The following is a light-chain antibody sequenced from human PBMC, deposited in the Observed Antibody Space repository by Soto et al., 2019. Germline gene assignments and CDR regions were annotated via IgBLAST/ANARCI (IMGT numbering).Light chain of an antibody. CDR1: QSVSSSY. Sequence: EIVLTQSPGTLSLSPGERATLSCRASQSVSSSYLAWYQQKPGQAPRLLIYGASSRATGIPDRFSGSGSGTDFTLTISRLEPEDFAVYYCQQYGSSPLFTFGGGTKVEI. CDR3: QQYGSSPLFT. J-gene: IGKJ4*01. V-gene: IGKV3-20*01. CDR2: GAS.